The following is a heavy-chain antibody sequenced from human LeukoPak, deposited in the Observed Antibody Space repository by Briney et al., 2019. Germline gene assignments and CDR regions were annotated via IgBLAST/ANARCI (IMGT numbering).Heavy chain of an antibody. J-gene: IGHJ4*02. CDR2: ISSSGSTI. CDR3: ARVPCSGGSCYLGY. V-gene: IGHV3-11*01. Sequence: GGSLRLSCAASGFTFSDYYMSWIRQAPGKGLEWVSYISSSGSTIYYADSVKGRFTISGDNAKNSLYLQMNSLRAEDTAVYYCARVPCSGGSCYLGYWGQGTLVTVSS. D-gene: IGHD2-15*01. CDR1: GFTFSDYY.